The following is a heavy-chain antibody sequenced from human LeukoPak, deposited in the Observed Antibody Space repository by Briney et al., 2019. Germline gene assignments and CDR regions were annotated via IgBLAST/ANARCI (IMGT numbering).Heavy chain of an antibody. D-gene: IGHD4-17*01. CDR3: ASDTVTTLNGAFKI. V-gene: IGHV3-48*04. CDR2: ISSSSSTI. CDR1: GFTFSSYS. Sequence: PGRSLRLSCAASGFTFSSYSMNWVRQAPGKGLEWVSYISSSSSTIYYADSVKGRFTISRDNAKNSLYLQMNSLRAEDTAVYYCASDTVTTLNGAFKIWGQGTLVTVSS. J-gene: IGHJ4*02.